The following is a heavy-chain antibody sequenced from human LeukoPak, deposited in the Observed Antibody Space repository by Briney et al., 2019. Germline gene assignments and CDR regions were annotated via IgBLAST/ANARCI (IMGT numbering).Heavy chain of an antibody. D-gene: IGHD3-10*01. CDR1: GFTFSSYA. CDR3: AKGGQFDFDYNHYYMDV. V-gene: IGHV3-23*01. Sequence: RPGGSLRLSCAASGFTFSSYAMSWVRQGPGKGLEWVSTISGTGRNTYYADSVKGRFTISRDKSKNTLDLQLNSLRAEDTAVYYCAKGGQFDFDYNHYYMDVWGKGTTVTVSS. J-gene: IGHJ6*03. CDR2: ISGTGRNT.